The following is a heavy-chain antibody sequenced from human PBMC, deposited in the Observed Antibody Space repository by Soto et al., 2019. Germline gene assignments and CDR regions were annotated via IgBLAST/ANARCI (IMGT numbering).Heavy chain of an antibody. CDR2: IIPIFGTA. CDR3: ARVXVVVVAATLIYYYGMDV. V-gene: IGHV1-69*13. Sequence: AASVKVSCKASGGTFSSCAISWVRQAPGQGLEWMGGIIPIFGTANYAQKFQGRVTITADESTSTAYMELSSLRSEDTAVYYCARVXVVVVAATLIYYYGMDVWGPGTTVTVSS. J-gene: IGHJ6*02. CDR1: GGTFSSCA. D-gene: IGHD2-15*01.